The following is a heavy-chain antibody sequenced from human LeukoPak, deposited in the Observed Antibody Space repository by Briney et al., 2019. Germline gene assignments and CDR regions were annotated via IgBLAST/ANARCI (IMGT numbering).Heavy chain of an antibody. CDR2: VHYTGSA. CDR3: AGWRYTSAPSWFDP. D-gene: IGHD1-14*01. J-gene: IGHJ5*02. Sequence: SETLSLTCTVSGGSITDQYWSWIRQPPGKELEWIGYVHYTGSANYSPSLKNRVTISVDTSTNQFTLKLFSVTAADTAVYFCAGWRYTSAPSWFDPWGQGTLVTVSS. V-gene: IGHV4-59*11. CDR1: GGSITDQY.